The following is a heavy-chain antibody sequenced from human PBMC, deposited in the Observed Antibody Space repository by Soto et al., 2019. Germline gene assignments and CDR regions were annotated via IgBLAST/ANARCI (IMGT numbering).Heavy chain of an antibody. CDR1: GDSITSNH. V-gene: IGHV4-59*01. D-gene: IGHD4-4*01. J-gene: IGHJ5*02. Sequence: PSETLFLTCAVSGDSITSNHWNWIRQPPGRGLEWIGYIYNSGTTKYNPSLKSRVIISVDTSKNQLSLKLSSVTAADTAVYYCARVSMSTVSWGFDPWGQGTLVTVSS. CDR3: ARVSMSTVSWGFDP. CDR2: IYNSGTT.